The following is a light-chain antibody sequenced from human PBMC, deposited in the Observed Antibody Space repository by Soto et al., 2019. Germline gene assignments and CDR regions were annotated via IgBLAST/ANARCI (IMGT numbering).Light chain of an antibody. CDR1: QSVSSK. Sequence: ETVMTQSPATLSLSPGERATLSCRASQSVSSKLAWYQQKPGQAPRLLIYGASTRATGIPASFSGRGSGTEFTLSISGLQSEDFASYDGQNYNKSPRTFGQGTKVEIK. V-gene: IGKV3-15*01. CDR2: GAS. CDR3: QNYNKSPRT. J-gene: IGKJ1*01.